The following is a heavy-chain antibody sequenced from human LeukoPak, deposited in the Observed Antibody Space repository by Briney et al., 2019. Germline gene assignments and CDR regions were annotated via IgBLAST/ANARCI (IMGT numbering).Heavy chain of an antibody. CDR3: ARGSRLGVVERDAFDI. J-gene: IGHJ3*02. V-gene: IGHV3-66*01. D-gene: IGHD3-3*01. Sequence: GGSLRLSCAASEFIVSINYMTWVRQAPGKGLEWVSLIYSRGDTKYADSVKGRFTISRDNSKNTLYLQMSSLRTEDTAVYYCARGSRLGVVERDAFDIWGQGTMVTVSS. CDR1: EFIVSINY. CDR2: IYSRGDT.